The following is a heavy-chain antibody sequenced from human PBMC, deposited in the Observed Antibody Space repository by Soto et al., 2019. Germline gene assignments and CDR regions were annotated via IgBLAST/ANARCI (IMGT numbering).Heavy chain of an antibody. V-gene: IGHV3-7*01. CDR3: ASEYSSGWPRYYYGMDV. Sequence: GGSLRLSCAASGFTFSSYWMSWVRQAPGKGLEWVANIKQDGSEKYYVDSVKGRFTISRDNAKNSLYLQMNSLRAEDTAVYYCASEYSSGWPRYYYGMDVWGQGPTVTVP. CDR2: IKQDGSEK. D-gene: IGHD6-19*01. J-gene: IGHJ6*02. CDR1: GFTFSSYW.